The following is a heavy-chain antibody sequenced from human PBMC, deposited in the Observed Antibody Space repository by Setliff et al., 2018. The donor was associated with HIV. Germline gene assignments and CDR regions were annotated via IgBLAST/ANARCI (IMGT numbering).Heavy chain of an antibody. D-gene: IGHD3-16*02. J-gene: IGHJ4*02. CDR2: INPNSGDI. CDR3: ARAYYDSVWGSHRYRFYYFDY. Sequence: ASVKVSCKASGYTFTDYYLHWVRQAPGQGLQWMGWINPNSGDINYAQKFQGRVTMTRDTSTSSVYMELRSLRSEDTAVYYCARAYYDSVWGSHRYRFYYFDYWGQGSLVTVSS. V-gene: IGHV1-2*02. CDR1: GYTFTDYY.